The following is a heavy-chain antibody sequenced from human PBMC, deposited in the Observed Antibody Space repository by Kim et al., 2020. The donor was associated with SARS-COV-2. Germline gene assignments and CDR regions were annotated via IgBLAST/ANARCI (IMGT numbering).Heavy chain of an antibody. V-gene: IGHV3-30*04. D-gene: IGHD1-26*01. CDR3: ARLYSGSYSSAFDI. CDR1: GFTFSSYA. J-gene: IGHJ3*02. Sequence: GGSLRLSCAASGFTFSSYAMHWVRQAPGKGLEWVAVISYDGSNKYYADSVKGRFTISRDNSKNTLYLQMNSLRAEDTAVYYCARLYSGSYSSAFDIWGQGTMVTVSS. CDR2: ISYDGSNK.